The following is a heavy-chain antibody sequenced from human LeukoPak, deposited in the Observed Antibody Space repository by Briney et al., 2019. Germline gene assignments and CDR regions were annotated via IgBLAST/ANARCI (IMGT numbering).Heavy chain of an antibody. J-gene: IGHJ5*02. CDR2: ISYDGSNK. Sequence: GGSLRLSCAASGFTFTTYWMHWVRQAPGKGLEWVAVISYDGSNKYYADSVKGRFTISRDNSKNTLYLQMNSLRAEDTAVYYCARGRGSVFGASEGSENWFDPWGQGTLVTVSS. CDR3: ARGRGSVFGASEGSENWFDP. D-gene: IGHD3-3*01. CDR1: GFTFTTYW. V-gene: IGHV3-30-3*01.